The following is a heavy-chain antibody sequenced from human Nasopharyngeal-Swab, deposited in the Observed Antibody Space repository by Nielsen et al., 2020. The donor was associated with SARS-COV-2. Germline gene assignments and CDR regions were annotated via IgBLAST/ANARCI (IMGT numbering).Heavy chain of an antibody. V-gene: IGHV4-34*01. CDR1: GGSFSAYY. CDR3: ARGLSGIVPAPILGLGPYYSYYYMDV. Sequence: SETLSLTCAVYGGSFSAYYWGWIRQPPGKGLEWSAAINHSGSTNYNTSLKSRVTLSVDTSMNQFSLELGSVTAADTAVYYCARGLSGIVPAPILGLGPYYSYYYMDVWGKGTTVTVSS. CDR2: INHSGST. J-gene: IGHJ6*03. D-gene: IGHD2-2*01.